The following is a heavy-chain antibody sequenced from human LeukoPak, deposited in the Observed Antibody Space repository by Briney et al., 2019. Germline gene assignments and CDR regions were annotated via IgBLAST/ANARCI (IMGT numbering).Heavy chain of an antibody. D-gene: IGHD1-26*01. V-gene: IGHV1-8*02. Sequence: ASVKVPCKASGYTFTSYDINWVRQATGQGLEWMGWMNPNSGNTGYAQKFQGRVAMTRDMSTSTVYMELSSLRSEDTAVYYCARDRSGSYDYWGQGTLVTVSS. CDR1: GYTFTSYD. J-gene: IGHJ4*02. CDR2: MNPNSGNT. CDR3: ARDRSGSYDY.